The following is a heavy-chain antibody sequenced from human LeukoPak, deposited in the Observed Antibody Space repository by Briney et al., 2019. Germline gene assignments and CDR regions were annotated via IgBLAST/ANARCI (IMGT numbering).Heavy chain of an antibody. D-gene: IGHD1-26*01. V-gene: IGHV4-38-2*02. CDR2: IYHSGST. CDR1: GYSISSGYY. CDR3: ARAVWELLRFDY. Sequence: TSETLSLTCTVSGYSISSGYYWGWIRQPPGKGLEWIGSIYHSGSTYYNPSLKSRVTISVDTSKNQFSLKLSSVTAADTAVYYCARAVWELLRFDYWGQGTLVTVSS. J-gene: IGHJ4*02.